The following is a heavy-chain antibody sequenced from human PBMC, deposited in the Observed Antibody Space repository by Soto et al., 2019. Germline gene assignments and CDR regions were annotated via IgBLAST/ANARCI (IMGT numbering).Heavy chain of an antibody. J-gene: IGHJ5*02. Sequence: QVQLQQWGAGLLKPSETLSLTCAVYGGSFSGYYWNWIRQPPGKGLEWIGEINHSRDTNYNPSLKSRVTISIDXXKXQXXLKLSSVTAADTAVYYCASGAGYHMVRGVTNWFDPWGQGTLVTVSS. CDR2: INHSRDT. D-gene: IGHD3-10*01. CDR1: GGSFSGYY. CDR3: ASGAGYHMVRGVTNWFDP. V-gene: IGHV4-34*01.